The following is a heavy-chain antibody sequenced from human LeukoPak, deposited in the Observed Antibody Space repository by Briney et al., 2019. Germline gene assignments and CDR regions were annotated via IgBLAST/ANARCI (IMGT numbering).Heavy chain of an antibody. CDR1: GYILSELS. D-gene: IGHD3-10*01. V-gene: IGHV1-24*01. Sequence: ASVKVSCKVSGYILSELSMHWARQAPGKGLEWMGGFDPEDGETIYAQKFQGRVTMTEDTSTDTAYMELSSLRSEDTAVYYCATVLLRVRGSYYLDYWGQGTLVTVSS. CDR2: FDPEDGET. CDR3: ATVLLRVRGSYYLDY. J-gene: IGHJ4*02.